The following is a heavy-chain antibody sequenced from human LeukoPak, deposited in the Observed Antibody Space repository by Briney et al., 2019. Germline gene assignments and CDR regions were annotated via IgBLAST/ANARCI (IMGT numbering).Heavy chain of an antibody. V-gene: IGHV3-64*01. CDR2: ISSNGAST. D-gene: IGHD2/OR15-2a*01. Sequence: GGSLRLSCAASGFTFSSYAMHWVRQAPGKGLEYVSAISSNGASTYYANSVKGRFTISRDNSKNTLYLQMGSLRAEDMAVYYCARGDFYPDYWGQGTLVTVSS. CDR3: ARGDFYPDY. J-gene: IGHJ4*02. CDR1: GFTFSSYA.